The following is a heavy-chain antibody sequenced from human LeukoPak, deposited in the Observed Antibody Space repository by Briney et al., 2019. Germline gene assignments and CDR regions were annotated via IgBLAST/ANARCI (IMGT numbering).Heavy chain of an antibody. D-gene: IGHD3-10*01. J-gene: IGHJ4*02. CDR1: GFTFSSYG. Sequence: GGSLRLSCAASGFTFSSYGMHWVRQAPGMGLEWVANIKQDGSEKYYVDSVKGRFTISRDNAKNSLYLQMNSLRADDTAVYYCARDQLGESDYWGQGTLVTVSS. CDR2: IKQDGSEK. CDR3: ARDQLGESDY. V-gene: IGHV3-7*01.